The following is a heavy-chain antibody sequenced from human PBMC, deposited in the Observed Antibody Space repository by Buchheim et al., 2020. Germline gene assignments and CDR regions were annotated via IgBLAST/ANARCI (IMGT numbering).Heavy chain of an antibody. CDR1: GYTFTSYY. Sequence: QVQLVQSGAEVKKPGASVKVSCKASGYTFTSYYMHWVRQAPGQGLEWMGIINPSGGSTSYAQKFQGRVTMTRDTSTSTAYMELSSLRSEDTAVYYCARDLGLVVITNYYYYYGMDVWGQGTT. CDR3: ARDLGLVVITNYYYYYGMDV. V-gene: IGHV1-46*01. D-gene: IGHD3-22*01. CDR2: INPSGGST. J-gene: IGHJ6*02.